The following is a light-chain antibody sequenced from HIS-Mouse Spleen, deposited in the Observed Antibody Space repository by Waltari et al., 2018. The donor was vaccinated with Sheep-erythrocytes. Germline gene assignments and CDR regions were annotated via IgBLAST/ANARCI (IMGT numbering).Light chain of an antibody. J-gene: IGLJ2*01. CDR1: ALPKKY. CDR2: EDS. V-gene: IGLV3-10*01. CDR3: YSTDSSGNHSV. Sequence: SYELTQPPSVSVSPGQTARITCSGDALPKKYAYWYQQKSGQAPVMVIYEDSKRPSGFPERFSCSSSGTMATLTISGAQVEDEADYYCYSTDSSGNHSVFGGGTKLTVL.